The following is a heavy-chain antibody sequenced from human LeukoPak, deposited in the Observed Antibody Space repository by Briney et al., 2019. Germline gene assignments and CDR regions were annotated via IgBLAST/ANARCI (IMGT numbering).Heavy chain of an antibody. J-gene: IGHJ4*02. V-gene: IGHV3-23*01. CDR3: AKDREGYGDYYDY. D-gene: IGHD5-24*01. Sequence: GGALRLSCAASGFTFSSYAMSWVRQAPGKGLEWVSAISGSGGSTYYADSVKGRFTLSRDNSKNTLYLQMNSLRAEDRAVYYCAKDREGYGDYYDYWGQGPLVSVSS. CDR2: ISGSGGST. CDR1: GFTFSSYA.